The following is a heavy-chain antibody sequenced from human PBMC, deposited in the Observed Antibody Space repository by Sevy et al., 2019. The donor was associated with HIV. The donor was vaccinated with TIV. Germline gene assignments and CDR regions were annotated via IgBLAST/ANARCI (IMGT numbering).Heavy chain of an antibody. J-gene: IGHJ3*02. Sequence: GGSLRLSCAASGFTFRSYGMHWVRQAPGKGLEWVAFISYDGGNQYYADSVKGRFTISRNNSKNTLYLQVNSLRPEDTAVHYCAKNREDSNTSQAFDIWGQGTLVTVSS. CDR1: GFTFRSYG. CDR3: AKNREDSNTSQAFDI. D-gene: IGHD3-22*01. CDR2: ISYDGGNQ. V-gene: IGHV3-30*18.